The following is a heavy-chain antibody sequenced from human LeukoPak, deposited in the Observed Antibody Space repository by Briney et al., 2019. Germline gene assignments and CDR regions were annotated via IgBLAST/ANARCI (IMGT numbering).Heavy chain of an antibody. V-gene: IGHV4-34*01. CDR3: ARRVFYYDSSGYYQHYYYYMDV. CDR2: INHSGST. D-gene: IGHD3-22*01. J-gene: IGHJ6*03. CDR1: SESFSTYY. Sequence: SETLSLTCAVYSESFSTYYWNWIRQPPGKGLEWIGEINHSGSTNYNPSLKSRVTISVDTSKNQFSLKLSSVTAADTAVYYCARRVFYYDSSGYYQHYYYYMDVWGKGTTVTISS.